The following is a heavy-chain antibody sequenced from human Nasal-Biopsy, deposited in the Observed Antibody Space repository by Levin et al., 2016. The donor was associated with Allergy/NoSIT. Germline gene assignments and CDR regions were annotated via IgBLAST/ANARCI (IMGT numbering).Heavy chain of an antibody. D-gene: IGHD3-10*01. Sequence: SVKVSCKASGGTFRSYTLSWVRQAPGQGLEWMGRIIPLLDVVNYAQSFQGRVTITADKSTSTAFMELSNLTSEDTAVYYCAWAAGSYDDVAYWGQGTLVTVSS. CDR1: GGTFRSYT. CDR2: IIPLLDVV. CDR3: AWAAGSYDDVAY. V-gene: IGHV1-69*02. J-gene: IGHJ4*02.